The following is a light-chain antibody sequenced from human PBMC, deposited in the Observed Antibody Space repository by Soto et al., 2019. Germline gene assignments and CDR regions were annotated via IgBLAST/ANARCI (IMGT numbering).Light chain of an antibody. CDR1: QGITSY. J-gene: IGKJ4*01. V-gene: IGKV1-9*01. CDR3: QQIYIYPLT. Sequence: IQVTQSPSSLSASVGDRVTITCRASQGITSYLAWYQQKPGKAPKLLIYAASALQTGVSSRFSGSGYGTDFALTISNLQPEDLATYFCQQIYIYPLTSGGGTTVEF. CDR2: AAS.